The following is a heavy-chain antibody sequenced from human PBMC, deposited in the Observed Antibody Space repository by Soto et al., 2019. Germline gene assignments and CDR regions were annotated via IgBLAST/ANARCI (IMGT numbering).Heavy chain of an antibody. J-gene: IGHJ4*02. V-gene: IGHV1-58*01. Sequence: SVKVSCKASGFTFTISAVQCVLQSRGQRLEWIGWIVVGSGNTNYAQKFQERVTITRDMSTSTAYMELSSLRSEDTAVYYCAADRRDYGGNSGYWGQGTLVTVSS. D-gene: IGHD4-17*01. CDR3: AADRRDYGGNSGY. CDR2: IVVGSGNT. CDR1: GFTFTISA.